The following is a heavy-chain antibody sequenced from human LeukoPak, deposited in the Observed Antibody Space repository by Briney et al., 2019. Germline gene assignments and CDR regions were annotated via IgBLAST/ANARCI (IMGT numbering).Heavy chain of an antibody. D-gene: IGHD1-1*01. CDR2: SYYSGST. J-gene: IGHJ4*02. Sequence: PETLSLTCTVSGGSITGYFWNWIRQSPGKGLEWIGYSYYSGSTNYSPSLRSRVTISVDTSKNQFSLSLRSVTAADTAVYYCARADTQLVDYWGQGTRVIVSS. V-gene: IGHV4-59*01. CDR1: GGSITGYF. CDR3: ARADTQLVDY.